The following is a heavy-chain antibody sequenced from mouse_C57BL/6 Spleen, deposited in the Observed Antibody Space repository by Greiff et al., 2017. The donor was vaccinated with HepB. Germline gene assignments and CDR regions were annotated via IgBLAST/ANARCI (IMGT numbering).Heavy chain of an antibody. Sequence: VQLKESGGGLVQPKGSLKLSCAASGFTFNTYAMHWVRQAPGKGLEWVARIRSKSSNYATYYADSVKDRFTISRDDSQSMLYLQMNNLKTEDTAMYYCVRGVIYYYGSSYGAMDYWGQGTSVTVSS. CDR1: GFTFNTYA. V-gene: IGHV10-3*01. CDR2: IRSKSSNYAT. D-gene: IGHD1-1*01. CDR3: VRGVIYYYGSSYGAMDY. J-gene: IGHJ4*01.